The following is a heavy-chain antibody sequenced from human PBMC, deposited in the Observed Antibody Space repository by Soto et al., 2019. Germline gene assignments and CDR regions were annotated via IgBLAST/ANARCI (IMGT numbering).Heavy chain of an antibody. V-gene: IGHV4-31*03. CDR3: ARERMVRGVIDNDY. J-gene: IGHJ4*02. CDR2: IYYSGST. CDR1: GGSISSGGYY. Sequence: QVQLQESGPGLVRPSQTLSLTCTVSGGSISSGGYYWSWIRQHPGKGLEWIGYIYYSGSTYYNPSLKSRVTISVDTSKNQFSLKLSSVTAADTAVYYCARERMVRGVIDNDYWGQGTLVTVSS. D-gene: IGHD3-10*01.